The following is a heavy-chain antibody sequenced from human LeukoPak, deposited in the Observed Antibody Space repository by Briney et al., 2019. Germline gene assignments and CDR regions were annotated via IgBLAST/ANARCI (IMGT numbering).Heavy chain of an antibody. J-gene: IGHJ4*02. V-gene: IGHV3-13*04. CDR1: GFTFSSYD. Sequence: GGSLRPSRAASGFTFSSYDMHWVRQATGKGLEWVSVIGTSGDTYYAGSVKGRFTISRENAKNSLYLQMNSLTAGDTAVYFCSRVGSSGWPNYFDSWGQGTLVTVSS. CDR2: IGTSGDT. D-gene: IGHD6-19*01. CDR3: SRVGSSGWPNYFDS.